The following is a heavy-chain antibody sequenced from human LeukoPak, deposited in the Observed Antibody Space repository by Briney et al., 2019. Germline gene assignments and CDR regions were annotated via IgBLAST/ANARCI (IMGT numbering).Heavy chain of an antibody. V-gene: IGHV3-53*01. J-gene: IGHJ3*02. CDR2: IYSGGST. D-gene: IGHD3-10*01. CDR1: GFTVSSNY. CDR3: AGLSPGLLWFGRGGAFDI. Sequence: GGSLRLSCAASGFTVSSNYMSWVRQAPGKGLEWVSVIYSGGSTYYADSVKGRFTISRDNSKNTLYLQMNSLRAEDTAVYYCAGLSPGLLWFGRGGAFDIWGQGTMVTVSS.